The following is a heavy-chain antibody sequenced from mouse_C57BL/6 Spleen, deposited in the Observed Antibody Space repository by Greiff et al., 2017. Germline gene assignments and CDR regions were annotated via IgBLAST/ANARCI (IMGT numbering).Heavy chain of an antibody. Sequence: EVMLVESGGGLVKPGGSLKLSCAASGFTFSDYGMHWVRQAPEKGLEWVAYISSGSSTIYYADTVKGRFTIARDNAKNTLFLQMTSLRSEDTAMYYCARNCIYDGYLFYCWGQGTTLSVSS. V-gene: IGHV5-17*01. D-gene: IGHD2-3*01. CDR3: ARNCIYDGYLFYC. CDR2: ISSGSSTI. J-gene: IGHJ2*01. CDR1: GFTFSDYG.